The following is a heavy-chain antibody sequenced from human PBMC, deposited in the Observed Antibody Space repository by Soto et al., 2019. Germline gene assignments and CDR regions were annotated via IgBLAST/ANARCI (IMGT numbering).Heavy chain of an antibody. V-gene: IGHV1-8*01. CDR3: ARGNIVVVTASFDY. D-gene: IGHD2-21*02. J-gene: IGHJ4*02. CDR1: GYTFTSYD. CDR2: MNPNSGNT. Sequence: ASVKVSCKASGYTFTSYDINWVRQSTGQGLEWMGWMNPNSGNTGYAQKFQGRVTISVDTSKNQFSLKLSSVTAADTAVYYCARGNIVVVTASFDYWGQGTLVTVSS.